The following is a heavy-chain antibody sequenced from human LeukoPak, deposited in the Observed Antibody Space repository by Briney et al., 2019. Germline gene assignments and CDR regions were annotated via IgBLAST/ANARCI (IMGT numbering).Heavy chain of an antibody. D-gene: IGHD2-2*01. Sequence: SSETLSLTCAVYGGSFSGYYWGWIRQPPGKGLEWIGEINHSGSTSYNPSLKSRVTISVDTSKNQFSLKLSSVTAADTAVYYCARAGRYCSSTSCWRYFQHWGQGTLVTVSS. CDR2: INHSGST. CDR3: ARAGRYCSSTSCWRYFQH. V-gene: IGHV4-34*01. J-gene: IGHJ1*01. CDR1: GGSFSGYY.